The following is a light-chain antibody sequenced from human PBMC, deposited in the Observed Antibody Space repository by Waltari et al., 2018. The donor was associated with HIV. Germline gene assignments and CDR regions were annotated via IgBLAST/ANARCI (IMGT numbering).Light chain of an antibody. CDR3: ATWDSSLSAVV. CDR2: DNN. CDR1: SSNIGSNY. Sequence: QSVLTQPPSVSAAPGQKVTISCSGSSSNIGSNYVSWYQQLPGTAPKFLIYDNNKRPSGIPDRFAGSKSGTSATLGITGLQTGDEAEYYCATWDSSLSAVVFGGGTKLTGL. V-gene: IGLV1-51*01. J-gene: IGLJ2*01.